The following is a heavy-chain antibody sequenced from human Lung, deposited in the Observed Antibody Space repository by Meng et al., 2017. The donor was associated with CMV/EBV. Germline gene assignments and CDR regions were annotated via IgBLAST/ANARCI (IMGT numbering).Heavy chain of an antibody. CDR2: IHHSGST. CDR1: GYSISSGYY. D-gene: IGHD2/OR15-2a*01. CDR3: AIVHRILNWCDP. Sequence: SETXSLTCTVSGYSISSGYYWGWIRQSPEKEVEWIGSIHHSGSTYYNPSLKSRVTISMDAPNDQFSLNLNSVTAADTAVYYCAIVHRILNWCDPWGRGVLVTVSS. V-gene: IGHV4-38-2*02. J-gene: IGHJ5*02.